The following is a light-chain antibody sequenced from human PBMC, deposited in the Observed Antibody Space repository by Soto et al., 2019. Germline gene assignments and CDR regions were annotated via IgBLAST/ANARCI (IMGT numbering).Light chain of an antibody. V-gene: IGKV3-20*01. CDR1: QSVSSSY. Sequence: IVLTQSPATLSLSQGERATLSCRASQSVSSSYLAWYQQKPGQAPRLLIYGASSRATGIPDRFSGSGSGTDFTLTISRLEPEDFAVYYCQQYGSSRLTFGGGTKVDIK. CDR2: GAS. J-gene: IGKJ4*01. CDR3: QQYGSSRLT.